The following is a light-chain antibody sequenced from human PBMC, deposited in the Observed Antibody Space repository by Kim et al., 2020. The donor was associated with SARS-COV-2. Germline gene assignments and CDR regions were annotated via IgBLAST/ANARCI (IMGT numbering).Light chain of an antibody. Sequence: SSELTQDPAVSVALGQTVRITCQGDSLRSYYASWYQQKPGQATVLVIYDKNNRPSGIPDRFSGSSSGNTASLTITGAEAEDEADYYCNSRDSSGNHYVFGTGTKVTVL. V-gene: IGLV3-19*01. CDR3: NSRDSSGNHYV. CDR1: SLRSYY. CDR2: DKN. J-gene: IGLJ1*01.